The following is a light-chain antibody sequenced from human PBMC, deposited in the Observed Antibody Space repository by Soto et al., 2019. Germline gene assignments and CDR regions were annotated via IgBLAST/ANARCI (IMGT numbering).Light chain of an antibody. CDR2: DAS. CDR1: QSVGSF. CDR3: QQRSNWL. V-gene: IGKV3-11*01. J-gene: IGKJ4*01. Sequence: EIVLTQSPATLSLFPGERAILSCRASQSVGSFLAWYQQKPGQAPRLLIYDASNRATGIPARFSGSGSGTDFTPTISSLEPEDFAVYYCQQRSNWLFGGGTKVEIK.